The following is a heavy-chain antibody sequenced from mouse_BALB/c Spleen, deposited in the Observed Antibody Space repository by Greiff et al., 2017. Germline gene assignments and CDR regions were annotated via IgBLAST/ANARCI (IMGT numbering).Heavy chain of an antibody. J-gene: IGHJ4*01. D-gene: IGHD1-1*01. CDR3: ARGSSYYYAMDY. Sequence: DVQLQESGAELVKPGASVKLSCTASGFNIKDTYMHWVKQRPEQGLEWIGRIDPANGNTKYDPKFQGKATITADTSSNTAYLQLSSLTSEDTAVYYCARGSSYYYAMDYWGQGTSVTVSS. V-gene: IGHV14-3*02. CDR2: IDPANGNT. CDR1: GFNIKDTY.